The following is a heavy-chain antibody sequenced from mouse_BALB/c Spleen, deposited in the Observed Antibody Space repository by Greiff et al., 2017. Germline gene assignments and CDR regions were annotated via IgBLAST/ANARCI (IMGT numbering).Heavy chain of an antibody. V-gene: IGHV3-2*02. Sequence: EVMLVESGPGLVKPSQSLSLTCTVTGYSITSDYAWTWIRQFPGNKLEWMGYISYSGSTSYNPSLKSRISITRDTSKNQFFLQLNSVTTEDTATYYCARWLLPLSYAMDYWGQGTSVTVSS. J-gene: IGHJ4*01. CDR1: GYSITSDYA. CDR3: ARWLLPLSYAMDY. CDR2: ISYSGST. D-gene: IGHD2-3*01.